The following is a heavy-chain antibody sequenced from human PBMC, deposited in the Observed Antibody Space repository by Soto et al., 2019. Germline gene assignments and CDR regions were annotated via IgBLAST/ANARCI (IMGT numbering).Heavy chain of an antibody. D-gene: IGHD6-13*01. CDR1: GFTFSSYS. CDR2: ITGSGAGT. V-gene: IGHV3-23*01. CDR3: ASLSGNWYTADY. Sequence: GGSLRLSCAASGFTFSSYSMNWVRQAPGKGLEYVSSITGSGAGTVYADSVKGRFTISRDNAKNSLYLQMNSLRDEDTAVYYCASLSGNWYTADYWGQGTLVTVSS. J-gene: IGHJ4*02.